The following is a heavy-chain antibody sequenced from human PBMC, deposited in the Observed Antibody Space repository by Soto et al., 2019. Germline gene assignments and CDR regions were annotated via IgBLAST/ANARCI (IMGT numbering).Heavy chain of an antibody. J-gene: IGHJ4*02. CDR2: IYTSGST. CDR3: ARYRREAVAGYTLDN. CDR1: GGSISSYY. V-gene: IGHV4-4*07. D-gene: IGHD6-13*01. Sequence: LSLTCTVSGGSISSYYWSWIRQPAGKGLEWIGRIYTSGSTNYNPSLKSRVTMSVDTSKNQFSLKLSSVTAADTAVYYCARYRREAVAGYTLDNWGQGILVTVSS.